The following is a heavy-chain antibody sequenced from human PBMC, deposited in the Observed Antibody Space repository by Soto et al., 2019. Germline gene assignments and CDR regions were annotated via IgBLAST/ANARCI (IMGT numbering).Heavy chain of an antibody. J-gene: IGHJ3*02. V-gene: IGHV1-18*01. Sequence: ASVKVSCKASGYTFTSYGISWVRQAPGQGLEWMGWISAYNGNTNYAQKLQGRVTMTTDTSTSTAYMELRSLRSDDTAVYYCARDYWILSGSDHYPDAFGIWGQGTMVT. CDR2: ISAYNGNT. CDR1: GYTFTSYG. D-gene: IGHD1-26*01. CDR3: ARDYWILSGSDHYPDAFGI.